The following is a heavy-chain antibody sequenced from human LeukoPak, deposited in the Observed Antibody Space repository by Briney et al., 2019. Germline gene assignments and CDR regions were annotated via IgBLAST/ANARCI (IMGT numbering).Heavy chain of an antibody. Sequence: SETLSLTCTVSGGSISSYYWSWIRQPPGKGPEWIGYIYYSGSTNYNPSLKSRVTISVDTSKNQFSLKLSSVTAADTAVYYCARGGCSGYDAYYYYGMDVWGQGTTVTVSS. J-gene: IGHJ6*02. V-gene: IGHV4-59*08. D-gene: IGHD5-12*01. CDR2: IYYSGST. CDR3: ARGGCSGYDAYYYYGMDV. CDR1: GGSISSYY.